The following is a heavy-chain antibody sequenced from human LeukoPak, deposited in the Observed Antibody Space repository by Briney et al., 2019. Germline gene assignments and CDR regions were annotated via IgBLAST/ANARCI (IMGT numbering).Heavy chain of an antibody. CDR2: LSYSGST. D-gene: IGHD6-19*01. CDR3: ARLGETGGWFGIDY. J-gene: IGHJ4*02. CDR1: GGSISSYY. Sequence: SETLSLTCTVSGGSISSYYWSWIRQPPGKGLEWIGYLSYSGSTNYNPSLKSRVTISVDTSKNQFSLKLNSVTAADTAVYYCARLGETGGWFGIDYWGQGILVTVSS. V-gene: IGHV4-59*01.